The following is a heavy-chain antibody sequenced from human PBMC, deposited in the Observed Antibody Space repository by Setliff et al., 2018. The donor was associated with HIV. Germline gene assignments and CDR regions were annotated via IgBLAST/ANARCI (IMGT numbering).Heavy chain of an antibody. D-gene: IGHD3-22*01. CDR1: GFTLTDYP. Sequence: GGSLRLSCAASGFTLTDYPMHWVRQAPGNGLEWVAVIASHGNWHDYADSVKGRFTISRDNSKNTLFLQVKSLTAEDTAIYYCGKDSSDWSDGWGQGTLVTVSS. CDR3: GKDSSDWSDG. V-gene: IGHV3-30*04. J-gene: IGHJ5*02. CDR2: IASHGNWH.